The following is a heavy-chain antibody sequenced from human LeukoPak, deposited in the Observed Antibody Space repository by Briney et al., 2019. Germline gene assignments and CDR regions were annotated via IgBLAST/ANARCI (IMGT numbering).Heavy chain of an antibody. V-gene: IGHV4-34*01. CDR3: ARFYGSGLNKFDY. J-gene: IGHJ4*02. D-gene: IGHD3-10*01. Sequence: SETLSLTCAVYGGSFSDYYWSWIRQPPGKGLEWIGEINHSGSTTYNPSLKSRVTISVDTSNNQFSLKLSSVTAADTAMYFCARFYGSGLNKFDYWGQGTLVTASS. CDR2: INHSGST. CDR1: GGSFSDYY.